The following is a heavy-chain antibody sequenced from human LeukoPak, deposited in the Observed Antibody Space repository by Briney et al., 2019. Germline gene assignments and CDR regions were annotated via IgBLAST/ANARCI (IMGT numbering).Heavy chain of an antibody. CDR1: GFAFSRYS. J-gene: IGHJ4*02. CDR2: ISDSSSHI. V-gene: IGHV3-21*01. CDR3: ARGVQARDTDY. D-gene: IGHD3-10*01. Sequence: KTGGSLRLSCVASGFAFSRYSVSWFRQAPGKGLEWVSSISDSSSHIFDADSVKGRFTISGDNAKNSLFLQMDSLRVDDTAVYYCARGVQARDTDYWGQGTLVTVTS.